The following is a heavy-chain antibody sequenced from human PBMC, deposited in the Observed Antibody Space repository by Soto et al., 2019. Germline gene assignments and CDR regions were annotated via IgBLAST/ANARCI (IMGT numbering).Heavy chain of an antibody. Sequence: QVQLQESGPGLVKPSQTLSLTCTVSGGSISSGGYYWSWIRQHPGKGLGWIGYSYYSGSTYYNPSLKTRVTISVDTYKNQFSLKLRSVTAADTAGYYCARDLSGYVDYWGQGTLVTVSS. CDR2: SYYSGST. V-gene: IGHV4-31*03. J-gene: IGHJ4*02. CDR1: GGSISSGGYY. CDR3: ARDLSGYVDY. D-gene: IGHD1-26*01.